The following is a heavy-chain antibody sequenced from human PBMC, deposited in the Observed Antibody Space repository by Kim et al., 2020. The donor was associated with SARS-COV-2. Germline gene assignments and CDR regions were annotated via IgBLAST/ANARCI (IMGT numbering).Heavy chain of an antibody. D-gene: IGHD6-19*01. CDR1: GFTFSSYG. CDR2: ISYDGSNK. J-gene: IGHJ6*02. Sequence: GGSLRLSCAASGFTFSSYGMHWVRQAPGKGLEWVAVISYDGSNKYYADSVKGRFTISRDNSKNTLYLQMNSLRAEDTAVYYCAKVERQWLDNYYYYYGMDVWGQGTTLAVPS. CDR3: AKVERQWLDNYYYYYGMDV. V-gene: IGHV3-30*18.